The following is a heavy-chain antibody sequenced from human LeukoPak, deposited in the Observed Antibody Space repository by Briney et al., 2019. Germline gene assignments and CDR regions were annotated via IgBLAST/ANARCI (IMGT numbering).Heavy chain of an antibody. Sequence: SETLSLTCTVSGGSISSYYWSWIRQPPGKGLEWIGYIYYSGSTNYNPSLKSRVTISVDRSKNQFSLKLSSVTAADTAVYYCASRDYDFWSGYIDDAFDIWGQGTMVTVSS. J-gene: IGHJ3*02. CDR3: ASRDYDFWSGYIDDAFDI. CDR1: GGSISSYY. V-gene: IGHV4-59*12. D-gene: IGHD3-3*01. CDR2: IYYSGST.